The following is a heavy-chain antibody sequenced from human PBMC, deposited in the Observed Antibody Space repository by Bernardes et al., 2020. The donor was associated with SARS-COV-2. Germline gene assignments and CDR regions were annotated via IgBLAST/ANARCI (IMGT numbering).Heavy chain of an antibody. D-gene: IGHD2-2*01. J-gene: IGHJ6*02. Sequence: GGSLRLSCEASGFTFNNFGMHWVRQAPGKGLEWVAVISYEGSIQHYADSVKGRFTISRDSSKNTVYLQMNTLRPEDTAVYYCAKLRSVLWIHPYYNAMDAWGQGTTVTVS. CDR3: AKLRSVLWIHPYYNAMDA. V-gene: IGHV3-30*18. CDR1: GFTFNNFG. CDR2: ISYEGSIQ.